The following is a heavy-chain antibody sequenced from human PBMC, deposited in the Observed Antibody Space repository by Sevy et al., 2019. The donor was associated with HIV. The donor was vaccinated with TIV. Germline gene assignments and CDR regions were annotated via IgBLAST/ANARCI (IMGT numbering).Heavy chain of an antibody. V-gene: IGHV3-30*04. CDR3: ARGRVTSHYYDY. CDR2: ISYDGSNK. CDR1: RFTFSTYA. J-gene: IGHJ4*02. Sequence: GGSLRLSCAASRFTFSTYAIHWVRQAPGKGLEWVAVISYDGSNKYYADSVKGRFTISRDNSKHTLYLQMNSVRVEDTAVYYCARGRVTSHYYDYWGQGTLVTVSS. D-gene: IGHD2-21*02.